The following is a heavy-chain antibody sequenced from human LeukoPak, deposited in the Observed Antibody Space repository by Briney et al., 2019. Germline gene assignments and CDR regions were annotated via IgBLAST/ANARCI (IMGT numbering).Heavy chain of an antibody. CDR2: IRYDGSKK. CDR1: GFTFSSYG. Sequence: GGSLRLSCAASGFTFSSYGMHWVRQAPGKGLEWVAFIRYDGSKKYYADSVKGRFTVSRDNSKNTLYLQMNSLRGEDTAVYYCAKGSYYGFDDAFDIWGQGTMVTASS. J-gene: IGHJ3*02. V-gene: IGHV3-30*02. D-gene: IGHD2/OR15-2a*01. CDR3: AKGSYYGFDDAFDI.